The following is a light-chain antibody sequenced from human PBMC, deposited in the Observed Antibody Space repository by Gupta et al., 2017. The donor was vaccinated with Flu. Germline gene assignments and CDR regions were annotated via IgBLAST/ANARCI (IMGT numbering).Light chain of an antibody. CDR2: GAS. CDR3: QHYNNWPPYS. Sequence: ETVMTQSPATLSVFPGERATLSCRASQSVSSDLAWYQQKPGQAPRLLIYGASTRATGIPARFSGSGSGTDFTLTISSLQSEDFAVYYCQHYNNWPPYSFGQGTKLEIK. CDR1: QSVSSD. J-gene: IGKJ2*03. V-gene: IGKV3-15*01.